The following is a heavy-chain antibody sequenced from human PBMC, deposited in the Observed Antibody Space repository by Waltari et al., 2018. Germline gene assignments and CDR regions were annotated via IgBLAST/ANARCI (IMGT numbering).Heavy chain of an antibody. Sequence: EVQLVESGGGLVKPGGSLRLSCAASGFTFSSYSMNWVRQAPEKGLEWVSSISSSSSYIYYADSVKGRFTISRDNAKNSLYLQMNSLRAEDTAVYYCARSGGYEGYFDYWGQGTLVTVSS. CDR2: ISSSSSYI. CDR3: ARSGGYEGYFDY. J-gene: IGHJ4*02. CDR1: GFTFSSYS. V-gene: IGHV3-21*01. D-gene: IGHD5-12*01.